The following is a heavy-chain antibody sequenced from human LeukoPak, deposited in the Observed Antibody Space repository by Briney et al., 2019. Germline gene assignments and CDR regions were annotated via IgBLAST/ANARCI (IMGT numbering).Heavy chain of an antibody. Sequence: GASVKVSCKASGYTFTSYYMHWVRQAPGQGLEWMGIINPSGGSTSYAQKFQGRVAMTRDTSTSTVYMELSSLRSEDTAVYYCARDSPNEAAADILDYWGQGTLVTVPS. D-gene: IGHD6-13*01. CDR3: ARDSPNEAAADILDY. V-gene: IGHV1-46*01. CDR1: GYTFTSYY. J-gene: IGHJ4*02. CDR2: INPSGGST.